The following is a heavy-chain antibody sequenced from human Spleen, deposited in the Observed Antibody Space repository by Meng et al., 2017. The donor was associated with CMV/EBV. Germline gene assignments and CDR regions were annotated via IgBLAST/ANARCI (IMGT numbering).Heavy chain of an antibody. CDR3: ARASGVVAAAVLEH. V-gene: IGHV1-18*01. Sequence: KASCYTFINSGITWVRQAPGQGLEWMGWISAYNGDIKSAQKFQDRVTMTTDTSTNTAYMELRSLRSDDTAVYYCARASGVVAAAVLEHWGQGTLVTVSS. CDR1: CYTFINSG. D-gene: IGHD2-2*01. J-gene: IGHJ1*01. CDR2: ISAYNGDI.